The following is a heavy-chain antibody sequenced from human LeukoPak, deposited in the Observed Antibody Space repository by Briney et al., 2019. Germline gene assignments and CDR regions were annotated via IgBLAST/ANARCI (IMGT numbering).Heavy chain of an antibody. D-gene: IGHD2-8*02. J-gene: IGHJ5*02. CDR2: IYYSGST. CDR1: GGSISSYY. V-gene: IGHV4-59*08. Sequence: PPETLSLTRTVSGGSISSYYWSWIRQPPGKGLEWIGYIYYSGSTNYNPSLKSRVTISIDTSKNQFSLNLSSVTAADTAVYYCARRVIMSATGVPDTWLDPWGQGILVTVSS. CDR3: ARRVIMSATGVPDTWLDP.